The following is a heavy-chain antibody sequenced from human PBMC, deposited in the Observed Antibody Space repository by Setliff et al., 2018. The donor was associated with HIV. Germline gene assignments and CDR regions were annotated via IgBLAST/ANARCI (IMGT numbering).Heavy chain of an antibody. V-gene: IGHV2-5*02. CDR2: IYWDDDK. J-gene: IGHJ5*02. CDR3: VHRHPHYYDSSGPKRAFDP. D-gene: IGHD3-22*01. CDR1: GFSLSTGGVG. Sequence: SGPTLVNPTQTLTLTCTFPGFSLSTGGVGVGWIRQPPGKALEWLALIYWDDDKRYSPSLKSRLTITKDTSKNQVVLTMTNMDPVDTATYYCVHRHPHYYDSSGPKRAFDPWGQGTLVTVSS.